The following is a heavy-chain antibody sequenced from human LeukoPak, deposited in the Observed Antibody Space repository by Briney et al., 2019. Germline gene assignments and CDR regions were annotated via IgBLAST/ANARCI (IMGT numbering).Heavy chain of an antibody. V-gene: IGHV3-21*01. CDR1: GFTFSSYG. CDR3: ARGEFGDYYYFYMDV. Sequence: GGSLRLSCAASGFTFSSYGMSWVRQAPGKGLEWVSSITSSNNYIYYGDSVKGRFTISRDDAKNSLFLQMNSLRAEDTATYYCARGEFGDYYYFYMDVWGKGTTVTVSS. D-gene: IGHD2/OR15-2a*01. CDR2: ITSSNNYI. J-gene: IGHJ6*03.